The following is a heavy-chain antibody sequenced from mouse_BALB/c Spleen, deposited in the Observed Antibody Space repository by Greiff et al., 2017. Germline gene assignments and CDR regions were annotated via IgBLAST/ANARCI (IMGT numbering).Heavy chain of an antibody. V-gene: IGHV5-17*02. CDR3: AREGTGFDY. D-gene: IGHD4-1*01. CDR2: ISSGSSTI. CDR1: GFTFSSFG. Sequence: DVKLVESGGGLVQPGGSRKLSCAASGFTFSSFGMHWVRQAPEKGLEWVAYISSGSSTIYYADTVKGRFTISRDNPKNTLFLQMTSLRSEDTAMYYCAREGTGFDYWGQGTTLTVSS. J-gene: IGHJ2*01.